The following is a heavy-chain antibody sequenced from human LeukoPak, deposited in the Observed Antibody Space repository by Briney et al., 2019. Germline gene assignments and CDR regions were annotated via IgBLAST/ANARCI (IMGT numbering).Heavy chain of an antibody. Sequence: ASVKVSCKASGYTFTGYYMHWVRQAPGQGLEWMGCINPNTGGTNYAQKFQGRVTMTRDTSINIAYMELSSLRSDDTAVYYCARDQCGSCYLYDYWGQGTLVTVSS. CDR1: GYTFTGYY. V-gene: IGHV1-2*02. D-gene: IGHD2-15*01. CDR2: INPNTGGT. J-gene: IGHJ4*02. CDR3: ARDQCGSCYLYDY.